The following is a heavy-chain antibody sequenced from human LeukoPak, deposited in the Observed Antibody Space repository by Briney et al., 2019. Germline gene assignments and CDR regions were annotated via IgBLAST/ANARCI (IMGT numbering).Heavy chain of an antibody. Sequence: GGSLRLSCAASGFTFSSYEMNGVRQAPGKGLEGVSYSSSSGTTIYYAESVKGRFTISRDTAKNSLHLQMTSLRAEDTAVYYCASPNVFRYHDYWGQGTPVTVSS. V-gene: IGHV3-48*03. CDR2: SSSSGTTI. CDR3: ASPNVFRYHDY. D-gene: IGHD2-2*01. CDR1: GFTFSSYE. J-gene: IGHJ4*02.